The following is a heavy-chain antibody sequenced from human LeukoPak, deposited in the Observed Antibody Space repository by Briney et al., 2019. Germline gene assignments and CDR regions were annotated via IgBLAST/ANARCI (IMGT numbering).Heavy chain of an antibody. Sequence: ASVKVSCKAFGYTFIDYYIHWVRQAPGQGLEWLGWSNPNNGATNYAEKFQDRVTMTRDTSTTTAYMELSRLQSDDTAVYYCARVHYNPNWFDPWGQGTLVTVSS. CDR1: GYTFIDYY. J-gene: IGHJ5*02. D-gene: IGHD5-24*01. CDR2: SNPNNGAT. CDR3: ARVHYNPNWFDP. V-gene: IGHV1-2*02.